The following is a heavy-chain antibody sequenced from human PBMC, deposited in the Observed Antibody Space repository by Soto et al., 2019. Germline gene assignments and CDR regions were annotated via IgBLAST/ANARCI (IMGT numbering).Heavy chain of an antibody. Sequence: GGSLRLSCAASGFTFSSYSMNWVRQAPGKGLEWVSSISSSSSYIYYADSVKGRFTISRDNAKNSLYLQMNSLRAEDTAVYYCASDYGITGTNEGRAFDIWGQGTMVTVSS. CDR2: ISSSSSYI. J-gene: IGHJ3*02. CDR1: GFTFSSYS. D-gene: IGHD1-20*01. V-gene: IGHV3-21*01. CDR3: ASDYGITGTNEGRAFDI.